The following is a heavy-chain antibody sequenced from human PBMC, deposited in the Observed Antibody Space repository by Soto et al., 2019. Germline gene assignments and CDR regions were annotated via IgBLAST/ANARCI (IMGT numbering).Heavy chain of an antibody. CDR2: IIPIFGTA. Sequence: ASVKVSCKASGGTFSSYAISWVRQAPGQGLEWMGGIIPIFGTANYAQKFQGRVTITADESTSTAYMELSSLRSEDTAVYYCASRIQLWLLTGFDYWGQGTLVTVSS. J-gene: IGHJ4*02. CDR3: ASRIQLWLLTGFDY. V-gene: IGHV1-69*13. D-gene: IGHD5-18*01. CDR1: GGTFSSYA.